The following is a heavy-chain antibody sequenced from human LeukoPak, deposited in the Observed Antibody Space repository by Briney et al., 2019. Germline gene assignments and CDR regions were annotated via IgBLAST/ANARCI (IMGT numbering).Heavy chain of an antibody. V-gene: IGHV4-38-2*02. CDR3: ARGYYYMDV. Sequence: SETLSLTCTVSGYSISSGYYWGWIRQPPGKGLEWIGSIYHSGSTYYNPSLKSRVTISVDTSKNQFSLKLSSVTAADTAVYYCARGYYYMDVWGKGTTVTVSS. CDR2: IYHSGST. CDR1: GYSISSGYY. J-gene: IGHJ6*03.